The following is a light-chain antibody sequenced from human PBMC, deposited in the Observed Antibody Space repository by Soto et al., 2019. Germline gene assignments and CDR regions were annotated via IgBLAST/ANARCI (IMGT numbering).Light chain of an antibody. CDR3: SLYTSDSTYV. CDR1: SSDFGSYNR. J-gene: IGLJ1*01. V-gene: IGLV2-18*01. CDR2: EVI. Sequence: QSALTQPPSVSGSPGQSVTISCTGTSSDFGSYNRVFWYQRPPGTGPKLMIYEVINRPSGVPDRFSGFKSGNTASLTISGLQPEDEADYYCSLYTSDSTYVFGTGSKVTV.